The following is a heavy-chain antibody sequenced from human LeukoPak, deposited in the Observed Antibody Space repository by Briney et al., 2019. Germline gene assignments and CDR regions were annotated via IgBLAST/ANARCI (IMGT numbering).Heavy chain of an antibody. CDR3: ARAGIVVVVAAQGDAFDI. CDR1: GYTFTSYG. V-gene: IGHV1-18*01. Sequence: ASVKTSCKASGYTFTSYGISWVRQAPGQGLEWMGWISAYNGNTNYAQKLQGRVIMTTDTSTSTAYMELRSLRSDDTAVYYCARAGIVVVVAAQGDAFDIWGQGTMVTVSS. CDR2: ISAYNGNT. J-gene: IGHJ3*02. D-gene: IGHD2-15*01.